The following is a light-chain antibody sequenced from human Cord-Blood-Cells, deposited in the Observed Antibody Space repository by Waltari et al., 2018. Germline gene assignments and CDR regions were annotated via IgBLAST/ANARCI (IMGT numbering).Light chain of an antibody. CDR1: QDISNY. Sequence: DIQMTQSPSSLSASVGDRVTITCQASQDISNYLNWYQQKPGKAPKLLVYDASNLETGVPSRYSGSGSGTDCTFTISSRQPEDIARYYCQRYGNLPSTFGQGTRLEIK. J-gene: IGKJ5*01. CDR3: QRYGNLPST. V-gene: IGKV1-33*01. CDR2: DAS.